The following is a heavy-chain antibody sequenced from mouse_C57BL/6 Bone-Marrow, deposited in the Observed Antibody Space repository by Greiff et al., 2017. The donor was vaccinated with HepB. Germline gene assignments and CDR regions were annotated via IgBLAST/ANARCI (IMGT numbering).Heavy chain of an antibody. J-gene: IGHJ4*01. Sequence: VMLVESGPGLVQPSQSLSITCTVSGFSLTSYGVHWVRQSPGKGLEWLGVIWSGGSTDYNAAFISRLSISKDNSKSQVFFKMNSLQADDTAIYYCASYYSNYVNAMDYWGQGTSVTVSS. CDR2: IWSGGST. CDR1: GFSLTSYG. D-gene: IGHD2-5*01. V-gene: IGHV2-2*01. CDR3: ASYYSNYVNAMDY.